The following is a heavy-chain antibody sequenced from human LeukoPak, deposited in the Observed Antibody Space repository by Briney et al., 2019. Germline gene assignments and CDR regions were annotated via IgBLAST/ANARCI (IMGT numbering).Heavy chain of an antibody. CDR2: IYTSGST. D-gene: IGHD1-26*01. V-gene: IGHV4-61*02. Sequence: SQTLSLTCTVSGGSISSGSYYWSWIRQPAGKGLEWIGRIYTSGSTNYNPSLKSRVTISVDTSKNQFSLKPSSVTAADTAVYYCARSGKWELRFFDYWGQGTLVTVSS. CDR3: ARSGKWELRFFDY. J-gene: IGHJ4*02. CDR1: GGSISSGSYY.